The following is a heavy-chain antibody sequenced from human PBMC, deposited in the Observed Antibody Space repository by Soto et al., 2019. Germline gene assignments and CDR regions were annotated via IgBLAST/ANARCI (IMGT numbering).Heavy chain of an antibody. Sequence: GESLKISCKGSGYSFTSYWIGWVRQMPGKGLEWMGIIYPGDSDTRYSPSFQGQVTISADKSISTAYLQWSSLKASDTAMYYCAKDSRAPELVRNDAFDIWGQGTMVTVSS. CDR3: AKDSRAPELVRNDAFDI. V-gene: IGHV5-51*01. J-gene: IGHJ3*02. CDR1: GYSFTSYW. D-gene: IGHD6-6*01. CDR2: IYPGDSDT.